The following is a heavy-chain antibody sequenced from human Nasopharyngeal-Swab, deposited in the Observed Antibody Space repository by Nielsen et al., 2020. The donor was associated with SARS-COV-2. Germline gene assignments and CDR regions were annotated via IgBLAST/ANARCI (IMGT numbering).Heavy chain of an antibody. CDR3: AKGRGSS. Sequence: GESPKISCAASGFTFTTSWMNWVRQAPGKGLEWVALIKQDEKDKHYVDSVKGRFTISRDNARNSLYLQMNSLRVEDTAVYYCAKGRGSSWGRGTLVTVSS. V-gene: IGHV3-7*01. D-gene: IGHD3-10*01. J-gene: IGHJ4*02. CDR1: GFTFTTSW. CDR2: IKQDEKDK.